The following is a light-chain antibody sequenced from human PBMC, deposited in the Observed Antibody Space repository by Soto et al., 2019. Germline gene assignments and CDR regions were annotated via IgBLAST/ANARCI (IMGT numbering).Light chain of an antibody. V-gene: IGLV2-23*02. Sequence: QSALTQPASVSGSPGQSITISCTGTSSDVGSYNPVSWYQQHPGKAPKLMIYEVSKRPSGVSNRFSGSKSGNTASLTISGLQAEDEADYYCCSYAGSSTFFYVFGTGTKVTVL. CDR1: SSDVGSYNP. CDR2: EVS. J-gene: IGLJ1*01. CDR3: CSYAGSSTFFYV.